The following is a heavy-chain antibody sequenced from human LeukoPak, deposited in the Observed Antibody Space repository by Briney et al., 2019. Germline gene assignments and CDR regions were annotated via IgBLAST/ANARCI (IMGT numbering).Heavy chain of an antibody. CDR1: GYTFNNYW. CDR3: ARLRYSSSSPDY. CDR2: LYPDGSAT. Sequence: HGESLKISCKASGYTFNNYWIGWVRQMPGRGLEWMGMLYPDGSATTYHPSFEGRVTISADKSVTTAYLEWNSLKASDTALYYCARLRYSSSSPDYWGQGTLVTVSS. V-gene: IGHV5-51*01. J-gene: IGHJ4*02. D-gene: IGHD6-6*01.